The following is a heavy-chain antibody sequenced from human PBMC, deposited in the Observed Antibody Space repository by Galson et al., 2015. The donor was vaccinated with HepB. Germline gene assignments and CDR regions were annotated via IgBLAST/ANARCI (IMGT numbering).Heavy chain of an antibody. Sequence: CAISGDSVSSNSVIWNWIRQSPSRGLEWLGRTYYRSQWYNDYALSVKSRIAINPDTSRNQFSLQLNSVTPEDTALYYCARSTSGTSLDYWGLGTLVTVSS. CDR2: TYYRSQWYN. CDR1: GDSVSSNSVI. V-gene: IGHV6-1*01. CDR3: ARSTSGTSLDY. D-gene: IGHD1-26*01. J-gene: IGHJ4*02.